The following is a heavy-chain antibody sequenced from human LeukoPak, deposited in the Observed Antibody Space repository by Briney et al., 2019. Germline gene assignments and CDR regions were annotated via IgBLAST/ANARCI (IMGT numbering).Heavy chain of an antibody. D-gene: IGHD1-26*01. CDR1: GYTFTSYY. J-gene: IGHJ5*02. Sequence: ASVKVSCKASGYTFTSYYMHWVRQAPGQGLEWMGLINTTGGSTGYAQKFQGRVTMTRDMSTSTDYMELSSLISEDTAIYYCARDNSVGDNAWWFDPWGQGTLVTVSS. V-gene: IGHV1-46*01. CDR3: ARDNSVGDNAWWFDP. CDR2: INTTGGST.